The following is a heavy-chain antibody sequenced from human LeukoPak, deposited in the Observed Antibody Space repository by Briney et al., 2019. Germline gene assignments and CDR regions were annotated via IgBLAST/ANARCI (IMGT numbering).Heavy chain of an antibody. CDR1: GGSFSGNY. Sequence: SETLSLTCAVYGGSFSGNYWTSIRQTPGRGLEWIGEINHSGSTNYNPSLKSRVTISVDTSKNQFSLKLSSVTAADTAVYYCASRVTIYGMDVWGQGTTVTVSS. J-gene: IGHJ6*02. D-gene: IGHD2-21*02. CDR2: INHSGST. CDR3: ASRVTIYGMDV. V-gene: IGHV4-34*01.